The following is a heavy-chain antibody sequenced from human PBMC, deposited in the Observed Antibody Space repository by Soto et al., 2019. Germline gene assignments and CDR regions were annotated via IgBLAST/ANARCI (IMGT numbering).Heavy chain of an antibody. Sequence: ASVKVSCKASGYTFTGYYMHWVRQSPGQGLEWMGWINPNSGGTNYAQKFQGRVTMTRDTSISTAYMELSRLRSDDTAVYYCARWGAMVRGVIKSPRPYYYCGMDVWGQGTTVTVSS. V-gene: IGHV1-2*02. CDR2: INPNSGGT. CDR3: ARWGAMVRGVIKSPRPYYYCGMDV. J-gene: IGHJ6*02. D-gene: IGHD3-10*01. CDR1: GYTFTGYY.